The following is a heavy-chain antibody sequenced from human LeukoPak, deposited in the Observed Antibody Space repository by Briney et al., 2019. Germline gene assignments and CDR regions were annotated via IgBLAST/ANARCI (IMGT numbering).Heavy chain of an antibody. CDR1: GGSISSSSYY. V-gene: IGHV4-39*07. CDR2: IYYSGST. Sequence: SETLSLTCTVSGGSISSSSYYWGWIRQPPGKGLEWIGSIYYSGSTYYNPSLKSRVTISVDTSKNQFSLKLSSVTAADTAVYYCARVKWEHPAYYFDYWGQGALVTVSS. CDR3: ARVKWEHPAYYFDY. D-gene: IGHD1-26*01. J-gene: IGHJ4*02.